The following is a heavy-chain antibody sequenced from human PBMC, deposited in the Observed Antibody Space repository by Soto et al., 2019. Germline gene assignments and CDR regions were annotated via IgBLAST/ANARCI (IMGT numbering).Heavy chain of an antibody. Sequence: PGGSLRLSCAASGFTVSNYHMNWVRRAPGKGLEWLSIIYSGASTYYAGSVKGRFTISRDSSKNTIYLQMNSLGADDTAAYYCVRDRFTVFGVAENRFDPWGQGTLVTVSS. CDR1: GFTVSNYH. J-gene: IGHJ5*02. CDR2: IYSGAST. CDR3: VRDRFTVFGVAENRFDP. D-gene: IGHD3-3*01. V-gene: IGHV3-66*01.